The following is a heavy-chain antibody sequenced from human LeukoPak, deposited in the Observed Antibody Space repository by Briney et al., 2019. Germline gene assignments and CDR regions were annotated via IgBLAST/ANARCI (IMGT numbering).Heavy chain of an antibody. CDR1: GFIFSKYS. D-gene: IGHD6-13*01. CDR2: VSSSSSTI. Sequence: QPGGSLRLSCAASGFIFSKYSMNWVRQAPGKGLEWVAYVSSSSSTIHYADSVKGRFTISRDNAKNSLDLQMNSLRDEDTAVYYCAKVGPLGAAGSASDYWGQGTLVTVSS. V-gene: IGHV3-48*02. J-gene: IGHJ4*02. CDR3: AKVGPLGAAGSASDY.